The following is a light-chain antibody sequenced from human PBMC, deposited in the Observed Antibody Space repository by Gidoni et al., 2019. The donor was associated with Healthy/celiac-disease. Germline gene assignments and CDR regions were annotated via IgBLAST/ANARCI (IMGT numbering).Light chain of an antibody. CDR2: AAS. CDR3: QQSYSTPQLT. CDR1: QSISSY. J-gene: IGKJ4*01. V-gene: IGKV1-39*01. Sequence: DIQLTQSPSSLSASVGDRVTITCRASQSISSYLNWYQQKPGKAPKLLIYAASSLQSGVPSKFSGCGSGTDFNLTISSLQPEDFATYYCQQSYSTPQLTFGGGTKVEIK.